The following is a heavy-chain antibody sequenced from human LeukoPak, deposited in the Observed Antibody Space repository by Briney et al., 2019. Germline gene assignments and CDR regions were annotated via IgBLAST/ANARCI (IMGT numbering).Heavy chain of an antibody. Sequence: SGGSLRLSCAASGYTFSSYAMDWVRQAPGKGLEWVAVISYDGSNQHKADSVRGRLTISRDNSKNTLYLQMNSLRAEDTAVYYCARDLHGRYSYGYRHWGQGTLVTVSS. V-gene: IGHV3-30*04. D-gene: IGHD5-18*01. CDR1: GYTFSSYA. J-gene: IGHJ4*02. CDR2: ISYDGSNQ. CDR3: ARDLHGRYSYGYRH.